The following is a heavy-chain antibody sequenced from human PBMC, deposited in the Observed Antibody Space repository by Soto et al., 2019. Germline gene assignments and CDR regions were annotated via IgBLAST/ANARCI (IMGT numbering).Heavy chain of an antibody. D-gene: IGHD1-20*01. CDR2: ISSSSSTI. Sequence: EVQLVESGGGLVQPGGSLRLSCAASGFTFSSYSMNWVRQAPGKGLEWVSYISSSSSTIYYADSVKGRFTISRDNAKNSLYQQMNSLRDEDTAVYYCARDGYNWNDDGNAFDIWGQGTMVTVSS. J-gene: IGHJ3*02. CDR3: ARDGYNWNDDGNAFDI. CDR1: GFTFSSYS. V-gene: IGHV3-48*02.